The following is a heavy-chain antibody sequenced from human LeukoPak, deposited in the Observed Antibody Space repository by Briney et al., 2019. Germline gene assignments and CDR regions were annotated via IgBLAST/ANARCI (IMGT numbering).Heavy chain of an antibody. CDR2: IYTSGST. J-gene: IGHJ4*02. V-gene: IGHV4-4*07. D-gene: IGHD3-9*01. CDR3: ARDNNFEILTGYYQYYFDY. CDR1: GGSISSYY. Sequence: PSETLSLTCTVSGGSISSYYWSWIRQPAGKGLEWIGRIYTSGSTNYNPSLKSRVTMSVDTSKNQLSLKLSSVTAADTAVYYCARDNNFEILTGYYQYYFDYWGQGTLVTVSS.